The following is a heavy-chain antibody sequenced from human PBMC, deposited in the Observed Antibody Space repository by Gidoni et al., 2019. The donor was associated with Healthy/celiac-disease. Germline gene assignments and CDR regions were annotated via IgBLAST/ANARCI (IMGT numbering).Heavy chain of an antibody. CDR1: GFSFSNAW. D-gene: IGHD5-12*01. CDR2: IKGKTDGGTT. Sequence: EVQLVESGGGLVKPGGSLRLSCAASGFSFSNAWMSWVRTAPRKGLEWVGSIKGKTDGGTTDYAAPGKGRFTISRDYSKNTLYLQMNSLKTEDTAVYYCTTDGGGTYGYNYWGQGTLVTVSS. J-gene: IGHJ4*02. CDR3: TTDGGGTYGYNY. V-gene: IGHV3-15*01.